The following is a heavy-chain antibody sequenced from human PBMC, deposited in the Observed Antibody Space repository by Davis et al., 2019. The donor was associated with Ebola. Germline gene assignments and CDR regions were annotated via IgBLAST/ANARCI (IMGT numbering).Heavy chain of an antibody. CDR3: AKGFRQLAGGFDY. D-gene: IGHD6-13*01. J-gene: IGHJ4*02. V-gene: IGHV1-8*01. CDR2: MNPNSGNT. Sequence: AASVKVSCKASGYIFTSYDINWVRQATGQGLEWMGWMNPNSGNTGYARKFQDRVTMTRDTSMNTAYMELSSLRAEDTAVYYCAKGFRQLAGGFDYWGQGTLVTVSS. CDR1: GYIFTSYD.